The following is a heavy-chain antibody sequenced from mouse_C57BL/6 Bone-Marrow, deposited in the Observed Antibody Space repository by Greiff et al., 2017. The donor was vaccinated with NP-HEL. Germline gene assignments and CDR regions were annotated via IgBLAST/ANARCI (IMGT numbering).Heavy chain of an antibody. V-gene: IGHV3-6*01. CDR1: GYSITSGYY. J-gene: IGHJ3*01. Sequence: EVKLMESGPGLVKPSQSLSLTCSVTGYSITSGYYWNWIRQFPGNKLEWMGYISYDGSNNYNPSLKNRISITRDTSKNQFFLKLNSVTTEDTATYYCASKIYYDYSWFAYWGQGTLVTVSA. CDR3: ASKIYYDYSWFAY. D-gene: IGHD2-4*01. CDR2: ISYDGSN.